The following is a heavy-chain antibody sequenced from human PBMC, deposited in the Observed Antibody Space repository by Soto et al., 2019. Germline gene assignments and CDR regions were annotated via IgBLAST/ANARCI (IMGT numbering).Heavy chain of an antibody. CDR3: ARDSLGYCTSTSCYWSEDY. Sequence: GGSLRLSCSASGFTFSTYWMSWVRQAPGKGLEWVSNIKQDGSEKYYVDSVKGRFTISRDNAKNSLYLQMNSLRAEDTAVYYCARDSLGYCTSTSCYWSEDYWGQGTLVTVSS. V-gene: IGHV3-7*03. D-gene: IGHD2-2*01. CDR1: GFTFSTYW. J-gene: IGHJ4*02. CDR2: IKQDGSEK.